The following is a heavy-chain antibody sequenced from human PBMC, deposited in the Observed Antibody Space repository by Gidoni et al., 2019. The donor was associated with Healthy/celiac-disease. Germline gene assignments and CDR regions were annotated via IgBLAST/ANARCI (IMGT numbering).Heavy chain of an antibody. Sequence: QVQLQESGPGLVKPSETLSLTCTVSGCPISSYYWSWLRQPAGKGLEWIGRIYTSGSTNYNPTLKGRVTMSVDTSKNQFSLKLSSVTAADTAVYYWARGGDELHFFDYWGQGTLVTVSS. J-gene: IGHJ4*02. D-gene: IGHD1-26*01. CDR1: GCPISSYY. V-gene: IGHV4-4*07. CDR2: IYTSGST. CDR3: ARGGDELHFFDY.